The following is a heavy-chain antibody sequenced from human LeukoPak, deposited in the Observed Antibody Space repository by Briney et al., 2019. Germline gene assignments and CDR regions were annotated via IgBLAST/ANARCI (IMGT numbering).Heavy chain of an antibody. CDR1: GFTFSTYS. Sequence: GGSLRLSCAASGFTFSTYSMNWVRQAPGKGLEWVSSISSSSSYIYYADSVKGRFTISRDNAKNSLYLQMNSLRAEDTAAYYCARGPSYYESSGFYSEYWGRGTLVTVSS. J-gene: IGHJ4*02. D-gene: IGHD3-22*01. CDR3: ARGPSYYESSGFYSEY. V-gene: IGHV3-21*01. CDR2: ISSSSSYI.